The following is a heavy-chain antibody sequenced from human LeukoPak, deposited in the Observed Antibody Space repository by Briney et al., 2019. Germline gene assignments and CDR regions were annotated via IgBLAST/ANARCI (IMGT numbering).Heavy chain of an antibody. V-gene: IGHV3-48*01. D-gene: IGHD2-2*01. CDR1: GFTFSSYS. J-gene: IGHJ4*02. CDR2: ISSSSSTI. Sequence: GGSLRLSCAASGFTFSSYSMNWVRQAPGKGRGWVSYISSSSSTIYYADSVKGRFTISRDNAKNSLYLQMNSLRAEDTAVYYCARGRVPAAGDWGQGTLVTVSS. CDR3: ARGRVPAAGD.